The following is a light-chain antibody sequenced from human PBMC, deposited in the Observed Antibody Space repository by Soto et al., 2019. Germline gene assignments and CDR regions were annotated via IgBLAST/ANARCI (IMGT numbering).Light chain of an antibody. V-gene: IGLV2-23*01. CDR3: CSYAGSSTHVV. CDR1: SSDVGSYNL. CDR2: EGS. J-gene: IGLJ2*01. Sequence: QSALTQPASVSGSPGQSITISCTGTSSDVGSYNLVSWYQQHPGKAPKLMIYEGSKRPSGVSNRFSGSKSGNTASLTISGLQAEDKADYYCCSYAGSSTHVVFGGGTKVTVL.